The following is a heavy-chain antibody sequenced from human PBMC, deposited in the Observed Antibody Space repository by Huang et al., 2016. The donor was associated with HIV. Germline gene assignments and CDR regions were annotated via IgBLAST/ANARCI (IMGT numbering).Heavy chain of an antibody. V-gene: IGHV4-30-4*08. CDR2: IYYTGTT. CDR1: GDSISRGGFL. CDR3: DRDRITQCNGGRCYSDWSDP. D-gene: IGHD2-15*01. J-gene: IGHJ5*02. Sequence: QVQLQESGPGPVKPSQTLSLTCTVSGDSISRGGFLWSWIRQSPGKGLAWIGSIYYTGTTSDNPALRGRVTMSVDTSKDQLALRLTSGTAEDTAVYDCDRDRITQCNGGRCYSDWSDPWGQGTLVIVSS.